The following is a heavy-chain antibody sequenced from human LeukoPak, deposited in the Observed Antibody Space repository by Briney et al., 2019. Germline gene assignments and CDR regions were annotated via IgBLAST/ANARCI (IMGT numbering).Heavy chain of an antibody. D-gene: IGHD3-10*01. Sequence: GGSLRLSCAASGFTFSSYRLSWVRQAPGNGLEWVANIKQDGSEKHNVGSVKGRFTISRDNAKSSLYLQMNNLRVEDTAVYYWARGGYGSGSYYFDFWGQGTLVTVSS. V-gene: IGHV3-7*03. J-gene: IGHJ4*02. CDR2: IKQDGSEK. CDR3: ARGGYGSGSYYFDF. CDR1: GFTFSSYR.